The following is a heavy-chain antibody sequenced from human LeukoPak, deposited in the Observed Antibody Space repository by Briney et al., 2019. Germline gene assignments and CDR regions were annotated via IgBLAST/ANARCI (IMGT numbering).Heavy chain of an antibody. CDR3: ARNFLTTSGTMGGN. J-gene: IGHJ4*02. Sequence: GGSLRLSCAASGFSFSDYAMSWVRQSPGKGLEWVSGLSSSDNTYYIDSVKGRFTISKDNSNNLYLQMNSPRVEDTAVYYCARNFLTTSGTMGGNWGQGTPVTVSS. CDR2: LSSSDNT. CDR1: GFSFSDYA. D-gene: IGHD6-13*01. V-gene: IGHV3-23*01.